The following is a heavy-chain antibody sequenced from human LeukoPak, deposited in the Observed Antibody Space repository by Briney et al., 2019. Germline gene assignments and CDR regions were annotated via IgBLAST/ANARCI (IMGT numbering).Heavy chain of an antibody. D-gene: IGHD6-19*01. CDR3: AKDGFIAVAGTLSAFDI. J-gene: IGHJ3*02. Sequence: TGGSLRLSCAASGFTFRNYAMHCVRQAPGKGLEYISSIGTNGISTYYADSVRDRFTISRDNSRNTLYLQMSILRPEDTAVYYCAKDGFIAVAGTLSAFDIWGQGTMVTVSS. CDR1: GFTFRNYA. V-gene: IGHV3-64D*09. CDR2: IGTNGIST.